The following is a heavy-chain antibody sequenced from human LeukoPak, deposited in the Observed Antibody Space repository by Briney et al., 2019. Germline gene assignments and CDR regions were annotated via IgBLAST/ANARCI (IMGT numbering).Heavy chain of an antibody. D-gene: IGHD6-19*01. CDR2: ILNDGSTK. CDR1: GFTFSSYA. CDR3: ARDHPYNSALRFDW. V-gene: IGHV3-33*05. Sequence: PGGSLRLSCVVSGFTFSSYAMHWVRQAPGKGLEWVAVILNDGSTKYFADSVKGRFTISRDNSKNTLYLQMSSLRADDTAVYYCARDHPYNSALRFDWWGQGTLVTVSS. J-gene: IGHJ4*02.